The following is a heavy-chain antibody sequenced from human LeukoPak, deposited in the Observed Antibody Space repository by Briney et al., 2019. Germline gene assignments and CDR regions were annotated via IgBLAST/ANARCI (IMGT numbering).Heavy chain of an antibody. Sequence: SETLSLTCTVSGGSISSSSYYWGWIRQPPGKGLEWIGYIYYSGSTNYNPSLKSRVTISVDTSKNQFSLKLSSVTAADTAVYYCARQSPYSSGYYDGFDYWGQGTLVTVSS. J-gene: IGHJ4*02. CDR3: ARQSPYSSGYYDGFDY. CDR2: IYYSGST. CDR1: GGSISSSSYY. V-gene: IGHV4-61*05. D-gene: IGHD3-22*01.